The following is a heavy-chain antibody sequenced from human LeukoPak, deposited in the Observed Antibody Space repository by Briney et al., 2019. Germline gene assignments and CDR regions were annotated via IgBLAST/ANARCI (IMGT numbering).Heavy chain of an antibody. CDR1: GGSVSSGSYY. CDR2: IYYSGST. CDR3: ARWRLGSPAVGRADV. J-gene: IGHJ6*02. V-gene: IGHV4-61*01. Sequence: SETLFLTCTVSGGSVSSGSYYWSWIRQPPGKGLEWIGYIYYSGSTNYNPSLKSRVTISVDTSKNQFSLKLSSVTAADTAVYYCARWRLGSPAVGRADVWGQGTTVTVSS. D-gene: IGHD1-14*01.